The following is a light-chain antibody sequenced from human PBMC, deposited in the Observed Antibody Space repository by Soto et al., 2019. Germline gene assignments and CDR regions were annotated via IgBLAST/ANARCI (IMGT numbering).Light chain of an antibody. CDR2: GAS. V-gene: IGKV3-15*01. Sequence: VEMTQSPATLSVSPGEKATLSCRASQSVYSNLAWYQQKPGKAPRLLISGASTRATGIPARFSGSGSGTEFTLTISSLQSEDFAVYFCQQYSERWTFGQGTKVEIK. CDR1: QSVYSN. CDR3: QQYSERWT. J-gene: IGKJ1*01.